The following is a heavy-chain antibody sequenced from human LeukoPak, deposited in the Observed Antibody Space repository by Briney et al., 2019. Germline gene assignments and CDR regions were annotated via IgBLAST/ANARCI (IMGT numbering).Heavy chain of an antibody. J-gene: IGHJ4*02. CDR2: ISWNSGSI. V-gene: IGHV3-9*01. CDR1: GFTFDDYA. D-gene: IGHD6-13*01. Sequence: PGGSLRLSCAASGFTFDDYAMHWVRQAPGKGLEWVSGISWNSGSIGYADPVKGRFTISRDNAKNSLYLQMNSLRAEDTALYYCAKDINPIAAAGTIYFDYWGQGTLVTVSS. CDR3: AKDINPIAAAGTIYFDY.